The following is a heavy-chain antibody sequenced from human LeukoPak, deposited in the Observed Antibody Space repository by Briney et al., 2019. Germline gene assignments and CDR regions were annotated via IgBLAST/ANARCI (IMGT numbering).Heavy chain of an antibody. J-gene: IGHJ4*02. CDR2: IYSGGST. CDR1: GFTVSSNY. CDR3: ARSPTKWELLFFDY. Sequence: QPGGSLRLSCAASGFTVSSNYMSWVRQAPGKGLEWVSVIYSGGSTYYADSVKCRFTISRDNSKNTLYLQMNSLRAEDTAVYYCARSPTKWELLFFDYWGQGTLATVSS. V-gene: IGHV3-66*02. D-gene: IGHD1-26*01.